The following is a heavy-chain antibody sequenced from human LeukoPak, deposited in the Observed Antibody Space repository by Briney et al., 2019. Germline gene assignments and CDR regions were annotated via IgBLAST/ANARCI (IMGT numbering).Heavy chain of an antibody. D-gene: IGHD6-13*01. Sequence: SETLSLTCTVSGGSISRYYWSWIRQPPGKGLEWIGYIYYIGSTNYNPSLKSRVTISVDTSTNQFSLKLTSVTAADTAVYYCARVGSWYLDWFDPWGQGTLVTVSS. J-gene: IGHJ5*02. CDR3: ARVGSWYLDWFDP. V-gene: IGHV4-59*01. CDR1: GGSISRYY. CDR2: IYYIGST.